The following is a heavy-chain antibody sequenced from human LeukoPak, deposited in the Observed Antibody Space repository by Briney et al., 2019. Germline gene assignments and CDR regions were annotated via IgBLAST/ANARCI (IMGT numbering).Heavy chain of an antibody. CDR2: IHYSGTT. J-gene: IGHJ4*02. Sequence: PSETLSLTCTVSGGSISTYYWSWIRQPPGKGLEWLGYIHYSGTTNYNPSLNNRVTISVDTSKNQFSLKLSSVTAADTAVYYCACSVVVPAAMMSGWGQGTLVTVSS. V-gene: IGHV4-59*08. CDR3: ACSVVVPAAMMSG. CDR1: GGSISTYY. D-gene: IGHD2-2*01.